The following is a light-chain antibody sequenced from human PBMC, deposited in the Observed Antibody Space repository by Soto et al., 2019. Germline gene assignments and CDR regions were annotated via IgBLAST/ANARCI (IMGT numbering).Light chain of an antibody. CDR2: AAS. V-gene: IGKV1-27*01. CDR1: QGISNF. Sequence: DIQMTQSPSSLSASVGDRVTITCRASQGISNFLAWYQQKPGKVPKLLISAASILQSGVTFRFSGSGSGTDFTLTITSLQPEDVATYYCQKYSSVLTFGQGTRLEIK. CDR3: QKYSSVLT. J-gene: IGKJ5*01.